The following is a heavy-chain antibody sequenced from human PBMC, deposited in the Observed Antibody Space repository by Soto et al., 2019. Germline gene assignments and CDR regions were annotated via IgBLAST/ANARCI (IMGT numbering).Heavy chain of an antibody. CDR3: AREGGSRSYFDY. D-gene: IGHD1-26*01. V-gene: IGHV3-33*01. CDR2: IWYDGSNK. CDR1: GFTFSSYG. Sequence: QVQLVESGGGVVQPGRSLRLSCAASGFTFSSYGMHWVRQAPGKGLEWVAVIWYDGSNKYYADSVKGRFTISRDNSKNTLYLQMNSLSAEDTDVYYCAREGGSRSYFDYWGQRTLVTVSS. J-gene: IGHJ4*02.